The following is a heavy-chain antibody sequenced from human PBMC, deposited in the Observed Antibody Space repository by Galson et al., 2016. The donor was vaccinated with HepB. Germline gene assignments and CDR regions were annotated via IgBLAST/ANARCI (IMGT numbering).Heavy chain of an antibody. V-gene: IGHV3-30*18. CDR2: ISSGGGTK. D-gene: IGHD3-10*01. Sequence: SLRLSCAASGFTFSDSGMHWVRQAPGKGLEWVAVISSGGGTKYYADSVKGRFTISRDNSRNTVFLQTDALSPEDTAVYYCAKEGAGGAWYYVYWGQGTLVTVSS. J-gene: IGHJ4*02. CDR3: AKEGAGGAWYYVY. CDR1: GFTFSDSG.